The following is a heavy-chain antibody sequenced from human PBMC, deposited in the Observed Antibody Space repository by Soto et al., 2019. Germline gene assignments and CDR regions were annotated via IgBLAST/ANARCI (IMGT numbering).Heavy chain of an antibody. J-gene: IGHJ3*02. D-gene: IGHD6-13*01. V-gene: IGHV3-9*01. Sequence: PGGSLRLSCGASGFTFDEYGMHWVRQAPGKGLEWVSGISWNSGTIGYADSVKGRFTISRDNSKNTLYLQMNSLRAEDTAVYYCARDRQQLWAVCYAFDIWGQGTMVTVSS. CDR3: ARDRQQLWAVCYAFDI. CDR2: ISWNSGTI. CDR1: GFTFDEYG.